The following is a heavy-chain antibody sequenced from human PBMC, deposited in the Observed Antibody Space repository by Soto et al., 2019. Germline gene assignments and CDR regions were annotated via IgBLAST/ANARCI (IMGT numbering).Heavy chain of an antibody. Sequence: QAKLMQSGAEVKRPGASVKVSCRSSGYTFSSYGISWVRQAPGQGLEWLGWISPYDGNRNYAQTLQGRVYMTTDTSANTAYMELRSLRVDDTAKYYCARGGYYDSSGSRNYHYYGMNVWGQGTTVTVSS. D-gene: IGHD3-9*01. CDR2: ISPYDGNR. V-gene: IGHV1-18*04. CDR1: GYTFSSYG. J-gene: IGHJ6*02. CDR3: ARGGYYDSSGSRNYHYYGMNV.